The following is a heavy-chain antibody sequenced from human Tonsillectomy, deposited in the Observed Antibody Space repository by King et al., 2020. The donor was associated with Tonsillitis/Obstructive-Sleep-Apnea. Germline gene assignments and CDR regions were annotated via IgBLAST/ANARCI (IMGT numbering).Heavy chain of an antibody. V-gene: IGHV1-2*06. D-gene: IGHD3-3*01. J-gene: IGHJ6*04. CDR3: TRDFWRGYLRGYYLDV. CDR2: IALNDGDT. Sequence: QVQLVESGAEVKKPGASVKVSCKASGYTFTDYYMHWVQQAPGQGLEWMGRIALNDGDTDYEEKFQGRVTMTRDTSTSTAYMELSGLRSDDTAEYYCTRDFWRGYLRGYYLDVWGKGTTVTVSS. CDR1: GYTFTDYY.